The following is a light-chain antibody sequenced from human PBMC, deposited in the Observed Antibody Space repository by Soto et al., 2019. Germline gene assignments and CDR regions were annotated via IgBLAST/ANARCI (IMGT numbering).Light chain of an antibody. V-gene: IGKV3-15*01. Sequence: EIVMPQSPATLSLSPGESSTLSCRARQRVSSNLAWYPQKPGQAPRLLIYGASTRATVIPARVSGSGSGTQSDLTLTSSQLEDFAVSECQRHQNWSPACTVGEGNKVDIK. J-gene: IGKJ4*01. CDR3: QRHQNWSPACT. CDR2: GAS. CDR1: QRVSSN.